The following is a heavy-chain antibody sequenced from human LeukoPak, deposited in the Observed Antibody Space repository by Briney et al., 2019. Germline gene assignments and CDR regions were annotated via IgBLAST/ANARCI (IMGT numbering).Heavy chain of an antibody. Sequence: ASVKVSCKASGYTFTSYGISWVRQAPGQGLEWMGWISAYNGNTNYAQKLQGRVTMTTDTSTSTAYMELRSLRSDDTAVYYCARVFGGWYEGGAFDIWGQGTMVTVSS. V-gene: IGHV1-18*01. D-gene: IGHD6-19*01. J-gene: IGHJ3*02. CDR1: GYTFTSYG. CDR3: ARVFGGWYEGGAFDI. CDR2: ISAYNGNT.